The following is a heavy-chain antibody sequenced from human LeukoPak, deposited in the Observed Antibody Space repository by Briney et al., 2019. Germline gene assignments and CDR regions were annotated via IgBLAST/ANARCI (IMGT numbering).Heavy chain of an antibody. Sequence: GGSLRLSCTASGFTSDVYAVTWGRHGPGEGLECVCGINWKGGGIHYAGSVQGRFTVSRDNAKNSLYLQMNSLRAEDTALYFCARSPASAGLNDAELDYWGQGTLVTVSS. J-gene: IGHJ4*02. CDR2: INWKGGGI. CDR3: ARSPASAGLNDAELDY. V-gene: IGHV3-20*04. D-gene: IGHD1-1*01. CDR1: GFTSDVYA.